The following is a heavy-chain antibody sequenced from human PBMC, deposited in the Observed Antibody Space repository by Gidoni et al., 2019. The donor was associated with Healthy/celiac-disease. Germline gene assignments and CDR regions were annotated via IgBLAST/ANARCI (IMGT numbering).Heavy chain of an antibody. CDR3: AKDARRYYYDSSGSLGYFDY. CDR1: GFTFSSYA. V-gene: IGHV3-23*01. CDR2: ISGSGGST. Sequence: EVQLLESGGGLVQPGGSLRLSCAASGFTFSSYAMSWVRQAAVKGLEWVSAISGSGGSTYYADSVKGRFTISRDNSKNTLYLQMNSLRAEDTAVYYCAKDARRYYYDSSGSLGYFDYWGQGTLVTVSS. D-gene: IGHD3-22*01. J-gene: IGHJ4*02.